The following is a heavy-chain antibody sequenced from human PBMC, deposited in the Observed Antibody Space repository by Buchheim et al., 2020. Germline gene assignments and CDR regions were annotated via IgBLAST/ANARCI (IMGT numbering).Heavy chain of an antibody. V-gene: IGHV1-18*01. CDR1: GYTFNTYG. CDR3: VRDRDWNLDY. CDR2: VAIYNDNI. D-gene: IGHD1-1*01. J-gene: IGHJ4*02. Sequence: QVQLVQSGAEVKKPGASVKVSCKASGYTFNTYGISWVRQAPGQGLEWMGWVAIYNDNINYAQKFRDRVTMTTDRSTNKAYMEVRSLRLDDTAVYYCVRDRDWNLDYWGQGTL.